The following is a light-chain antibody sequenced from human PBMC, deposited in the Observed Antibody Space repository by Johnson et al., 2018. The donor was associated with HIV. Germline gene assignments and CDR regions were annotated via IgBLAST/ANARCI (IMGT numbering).Light chain of an antibody. CDR3: GTWDNSLSAV. Sequence: QAVLTQPPSVSAAPGQKVTISCSGSSSNIGNNYVSWYQQLPGTAPKLLIYENDKRPSGIPDRFSGSQSGPSATLGITGLPTGDEADYYCGTWDNSLSAVFGTGTKFTVL. J-gene: IGLJ1*01. CDR2: END. V-gene: IGLV1-51*02. CDR1: SSNIGNNY.